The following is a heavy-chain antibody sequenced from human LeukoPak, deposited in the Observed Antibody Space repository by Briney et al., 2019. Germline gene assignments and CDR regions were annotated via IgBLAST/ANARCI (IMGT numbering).Heavy chain of an antibody. D-gene: IGHD3-22*01. CDR1: GFTFSSYA. CDR2: ISGSGGST. Sequence: PGGSLRLSCAASGFTFSSYAMSWVRQAPGKGLEWVSVISGSGGSTYYADSVKGRFTISRDNSKNTLYLQMNSLRAEDTAVYYCAKERRITMIVVVITFFDYWGQGTLVTVSS. CDR3: AKERRITMIVVVITFFDY. J-gene: IGHJ4*02. V-gene: IGHV3-23*01.